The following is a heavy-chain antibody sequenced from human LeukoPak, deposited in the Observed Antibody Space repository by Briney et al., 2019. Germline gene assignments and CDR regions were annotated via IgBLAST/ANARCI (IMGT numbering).Heavy chain of an antibody. J-gene: IGHJ4*02. D-gene: IGHD1-26*01. V-gene: IGHV3-23*01. CDR1: GFTLSTYA. CDR2: TSSSDAGT. Sequence: GGSLRLSCAASGFTLSTYAMSWVRQTPGKGLEWVAATSSSDAGTYHADSVKGRFTISRDNSKNTLYLQMNSLRAEDTAVYYCAKVGGWTVGATRFDYWGQGTLVTVS. CDR3: AKVGGWTVGATRFDY.